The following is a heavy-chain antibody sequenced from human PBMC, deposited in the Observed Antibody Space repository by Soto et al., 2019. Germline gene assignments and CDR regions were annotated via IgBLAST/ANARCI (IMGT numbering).Heavy chain of an antibody. D-gene: IGHD4-17*01. Sequence: PSETLSLTCTVSGGSISSSSYYWGWIRHPPGKGLEWIGRIYYSGSTYDNPSLKSRVTISVDTSKNQFSLKLSSVTAADTAVHSSAPALYGGCDYYYYYGMDVWXQGTTVIVSS. CDR1: GGSISSSSYY. CDR2: IYYSGST. CDR3: APALYGGCDYYYYYGMDV. J-gene: IGHJ6*02. V-gene: IGHV4-39*01.